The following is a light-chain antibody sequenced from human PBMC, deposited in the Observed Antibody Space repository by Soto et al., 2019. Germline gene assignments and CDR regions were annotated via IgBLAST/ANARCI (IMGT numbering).Light chain of an antibody. CDR2: GAS. J-gene: IGKJ2*01. CDR1: QSVTSSY. V-gene: IGKV3-20*01. CDR3: QQYGGSPLT. Sequence: EIVLTQSPGTLSLSPGERATLSCRASQSVTSSYLAWYQHRPGQAPRLLIYGASSRATGIPDRFSGSGSGTDFTLTISRLEPEDFAMSYCQQYGGSPLTFGQGTKVEIK.